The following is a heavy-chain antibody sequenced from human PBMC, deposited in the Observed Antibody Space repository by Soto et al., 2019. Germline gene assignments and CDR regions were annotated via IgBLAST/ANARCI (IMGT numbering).Heavy chain of an antibody. CDR1: GSACGGFG. CDR2: ITFNGSKE. Sequence: VQMVESGGGEVRQGGPVKLPGEGSGSACGGFGMHWVRQAPGKGLGWVACITFNGSKEYYVNSVKGRFASSRNNSMNTLYLQMSSLGPEDTAFYYCATDPGAFAGAMRDWGRGTLVTVSA. CDR3: ATDPGAFAGAMRD. V-gene: IGHV3-30*03. J-gene: IGHJ1*01. D-gene: IGHD3-16*01.